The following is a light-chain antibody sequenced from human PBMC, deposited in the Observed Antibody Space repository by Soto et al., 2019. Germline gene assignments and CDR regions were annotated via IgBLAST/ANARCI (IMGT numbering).Light chain of an antibody. V-gene: IGLV2-11*01. CDR3: CSYAVNSLAV. Sequence: QSALTQPRSVSGSPGQSVTISFTGTSNDVGDYNYVSWYQHHPGKAPKLMIYDVTKRPSGVPDSFSGSKSGYTASLTISGLQAEDEADYYCCSYAVNSLAVFGGGTKLTVL. CDR2: DVT. J-gene: IGLJ2*01. CDR1: SNDVGDYNY.